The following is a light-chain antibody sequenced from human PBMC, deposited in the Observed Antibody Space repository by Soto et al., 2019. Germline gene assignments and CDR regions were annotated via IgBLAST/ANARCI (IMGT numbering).Light chain of an antibody. V-gene: IGLV1-36*01. CDR1: SSNIGNNA. Sequence: QSVLTQPPSVSEAPRPRVTISCSGSSSNIGNNAVNWYQQLPGKAPKLLIYYDDLLPSGVSDRCSGSKSGTSASLAISGLQSEDEADSYCAAWDDSMNGVVFGGGTQLTVL. J-gene: IGLJ2*01. CDR3: AAWDDSMNGVV. CDR2: YDD.